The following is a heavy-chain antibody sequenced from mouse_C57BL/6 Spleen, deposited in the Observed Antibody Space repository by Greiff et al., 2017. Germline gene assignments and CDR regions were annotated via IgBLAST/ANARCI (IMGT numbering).Heavy chain of an antibody. V-gene: IGHV1-84*01. D-gene: IGHD1-1*01. Sequence: QVQLKQSGPELVKPGASVKISCKASGYTFTDYYINWVKQRPGQGLEWIGWIYPGSGNTKYNEKFKGKATLTVDTSSSTAYMQLSSLTSEDSAVYFCARNFDYYGSSYWYFDVWGTGTTVTVSS. CDR1: GYTFTDYY. CDR2: IYPGSGNT. CDR3: ARNFDYYGSSYWYFDV. J-gene: IGHJ1*03.